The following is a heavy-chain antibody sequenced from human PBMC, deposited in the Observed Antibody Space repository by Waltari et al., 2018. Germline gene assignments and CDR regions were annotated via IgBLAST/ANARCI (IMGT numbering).Heavy chain of an antibody. Sequence: EVQLLESGGGLVQPGGSLRLSCAASGFTFSSYAMSWVRQAPGTGLEWVSAISGSGGSTYYADSVKGRFTISRDNSKNRLYLQMNSLRAEDTAVYYCAKEGPTRAPLGKTTVTSGTDGDYWGQGTLVTVSS. CDR3: AKEGPTRAPLGKTTVTSGTDGDY. CDR2: ISGSGGST. CDR1: GFTFSSYA. J-gene: IGHJ4*02. D-gene: IGHD4-17*01. V-gene: IGHV3-23*01.